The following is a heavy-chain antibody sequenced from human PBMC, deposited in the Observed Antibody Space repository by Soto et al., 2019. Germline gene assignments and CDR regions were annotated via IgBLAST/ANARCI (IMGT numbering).Heavy chain of an antibody. CDR3: ARFGPGSSGYSFGC. Sequence: SETLSLTCTVSGGSISSYYWSWIRQPPGKGLEWIGYIYYSGSTNYNPSLKSRVTISVDTSKNQFSLKLSSVTAADTAVYYCARFGPGSSGYSFGCCRRATRVTVCS. J-gene: IGHJ4*02. CDR2: IYYSGST. CDR1: GGSISSYY. D-gene: IGHD3-22*01. V-gene: IGHV4-59*01.